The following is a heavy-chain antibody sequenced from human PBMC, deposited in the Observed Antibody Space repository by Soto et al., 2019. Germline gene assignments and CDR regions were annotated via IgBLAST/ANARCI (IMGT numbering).Heavy chain of an antibody. D-gene: IGHD2-21*02. Sequence: GESLKISCKGSGYSFTSYWIGWVRQMPGKGLEWMGIIYPGDSDTRYSPSFQGQVTISADKSISTAYLQWSSLKASDTAMYYCARPAYCGGDCHYFDYWGQGTLVTVSS. CDR2: IYPGDSDT. CDR3: ARPAYCGGDCHYFDY. CDR1: GYSFTSYW. V-gene: IGHV5-51*01. J-gene: IGHJ4*02.